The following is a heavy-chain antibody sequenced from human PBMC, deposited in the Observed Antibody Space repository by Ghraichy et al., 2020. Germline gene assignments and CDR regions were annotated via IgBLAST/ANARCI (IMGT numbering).Heavy chain of an antibody. Sequence: GGSLRLSCAASGFTFSSYAMHWVRQAPGKGLEYVSAISSNGGSTYYANSVKGRFTISRDNSKNTLYLQMGSLRAEDMAVYYCARAGSGYHQGLSFDYWGQGTLVTVSS. D-gene: IGHD3-22*01. CDR1: GFTFSSYA. CDR3: ARAGSGYHQGLSFDY. V-gene: IGHV3-64*01. CDR2: ISSNGGST. J-gene: IGHJ4*02.